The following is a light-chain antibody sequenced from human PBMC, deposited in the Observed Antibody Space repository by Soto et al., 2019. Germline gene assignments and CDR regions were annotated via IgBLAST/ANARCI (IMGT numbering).Light chain of an antibody. CDR1: QSLGTY. CDR3: QQSYSTPWT. CDR2: AAS. V-gene: IGKV1-39*01. J-gene: IGKJ1*01. Sequence: DIQMTKSPSSLSASVGDRVTITCRASQSLGTYLNWYQHKPGKAPKIIIYAASFLQPGVPAGFSGSGSGTEFTLTISILQPDDFATYYCQQSYSTPWTFGQGTTVEVQ.